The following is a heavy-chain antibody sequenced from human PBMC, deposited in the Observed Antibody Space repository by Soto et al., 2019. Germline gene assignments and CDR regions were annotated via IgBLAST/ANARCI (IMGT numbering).Heavy chain of an antibody. CDR2: INPSDSYT. CDR1: GYSFTSYW. J-gene: IGHJ6*02. D-gene: IGHD4-17*01. V-gene: IGHV5-10-1*01. CDR3: ARLYGATFGMDV. Sequence: GGSLKIAGEGSGYSFTSYWISWVRHMPGKGLGWMGRINPSDSYTNYSPPFQGHVTISGXXXXXTXYXQXXXLKTXDTAMYYCARLYGATFGMDVLGQGTTVTVS.